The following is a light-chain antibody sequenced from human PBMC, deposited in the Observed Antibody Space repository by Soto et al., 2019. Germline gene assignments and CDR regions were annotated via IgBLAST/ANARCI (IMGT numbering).Light chain of an antibody. V-gene: IGKV3-20*01. CDR3: QQYAKSPIT. Sequence: EFVLTQSPDTLSVSPGDRATLSCRASQSVGRDYLAWYQQKPGQAPRLLIHGASNRATGIPDRFSGSGSGTEFTLSISRLEPEDFAVYYCQQYAKSPITFGQGTRLEIK. CDR1: QSVGRDY. CDR2: GAS. J-gene: IGKJ5*01.